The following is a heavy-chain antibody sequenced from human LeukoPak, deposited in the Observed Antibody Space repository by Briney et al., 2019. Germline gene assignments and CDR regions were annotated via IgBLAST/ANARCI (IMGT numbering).Heavy chain of an antibody. J-gene: IGHJ4*02. CDR2: INAGNGNT. CDR3: ATEAYSRYFDY. D-gene: IGHD3-16*01. Sequence: ASVKVSCKASGYTFTSYAMHWVRPAPGQRLEWMGWINAGNGNTKYSQKFQGRVTITRDTSASTAYMELSSLRSEDTAVYFCATEAYSRYFDYWGQGTLVTVSS. CDR1: GYTFTSYA. V-gene: IGHV1-3*01.